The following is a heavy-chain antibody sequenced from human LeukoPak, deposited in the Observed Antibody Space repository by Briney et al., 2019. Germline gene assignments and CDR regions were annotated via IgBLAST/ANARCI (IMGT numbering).Heavy chain of an antibody. D-gene: IGHD6-19*01. J-gene: IGHJ4*02. CDR1: GFTFSSYW. Sequence: GGSLRLSCAASGFTFSSYWMSWVRQAPGKGLEWVAKINQDGSEECYVDSMKGRFTISRDNAKNSLYLQMNSLRAEDTAVYYCAESGSGWYGHYWGQGTLVTVSP. V-gene: IGHV3-7*01. CDR3: AESGSGWYGHY. CDR2: INQDGSEE.